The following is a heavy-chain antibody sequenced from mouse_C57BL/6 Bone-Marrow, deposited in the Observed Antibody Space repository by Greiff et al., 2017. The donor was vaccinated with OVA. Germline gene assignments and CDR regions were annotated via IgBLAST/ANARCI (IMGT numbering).Heavy chain of an antibody. D-gene: IGHD1-1*01. CDR2: ISSGGSYT. CDR1: GFTFSSYG. V-gene: IGHV5-6*02. J-gene: IGHJ1*03. Sequence: DVKLQESGGDLVKPGGSLKLSCAASGFTFSSYGMSWVRQTPDKRLAWVATISSGGSYTYYPDSVKGRFTISRDNAKNTLYLQMSSLKSADTAMYYCASATVAYWYFDVWGTGTTVTVSS. CDR3: ASATVAYWYFDV.